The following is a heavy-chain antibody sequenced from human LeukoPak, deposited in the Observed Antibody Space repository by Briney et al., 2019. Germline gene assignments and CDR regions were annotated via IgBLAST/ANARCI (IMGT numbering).Heavy chain of an antibody. CDR2: IYYSGNT. V-gene: IGHV4-39*07. Sequence: PSETLSLTCTVSGVSISSSNSYWGWIRQPPGKGLEWIGSIYYSGNTYYNASLKSQVSISIDTSKNQFSLKLSSVTAADTAVYYCARRRGGYGYPTYWFDPWGQGTLVTVSS. CDR3: ARRRGGYGYPTYWFDP. J-gene: IGHJ5*02. D-gene: IGHD5-18*01. CDR1: GVSISSSNSY.